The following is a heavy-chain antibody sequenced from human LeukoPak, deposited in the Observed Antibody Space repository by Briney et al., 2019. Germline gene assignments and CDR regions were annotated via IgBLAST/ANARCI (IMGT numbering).Heavy chain of an antibody. CDR3: ARAGENYYDFYY. V-gene: IGHV1-46*01. J-gene: IGHJ4*02. D-gene: IGHD1-26*01. Sequence: ASVKVSFKASGYTFTSFCMHWVRQAPGQGLEWMGIFNPSGSSTTYAQKFQGRVTMTRDTSTSIVYMELSSLGSEDTAVYYCARAGENYYDFYYWGQGTLVTVSS. CDR1: GYTFTSFC. CDR2: FNPSGSST.